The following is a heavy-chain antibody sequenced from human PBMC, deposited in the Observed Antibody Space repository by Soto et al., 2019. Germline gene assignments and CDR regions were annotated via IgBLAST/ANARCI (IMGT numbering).Heavy chain of an antibody. J-gene: IGHJ6*02. CDR2: ISRTGGST. D-gene: IGHD4-17*01. Sequence: EVQLLESGGDLVQPGGSLRLSCATSGFTFSLYAMTWVRQAPGKGLEWVSAISRTGGSTYYADSVKGRFTISRDNSENTWVLQMNSLRAEDTAVYYCANNRYGAYLQYGMDGWGQGTTVTVSS. V-gene: IGHV3-23*01. CDR1: GFTFSLYA. CDR3: ANNRYGAYLQYGMDG.